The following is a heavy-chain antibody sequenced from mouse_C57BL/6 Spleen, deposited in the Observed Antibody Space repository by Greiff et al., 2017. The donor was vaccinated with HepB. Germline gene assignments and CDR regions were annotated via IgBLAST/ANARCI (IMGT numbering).Heavy chain of an antibody. D-gene: IGHD4-1*01. CDR2: IYPSDSET. CDR1: GYTFTSYW. V-gene: IGHV1-61*01. J-gene: IGHJ4*01. Sequence: QVQLQQPGAELVRPGSSVKLSCKASGYTFTSYWMDWVKQRPGQGLEWIGNIYPSDSETHYNQKFKDKATLTVDKSSSTAYMQLSSLTSDDSAVYYCARNGELGLDYAMDYWGQGTSVTVSS. CDR3: ARNGELGLDYAMDY.